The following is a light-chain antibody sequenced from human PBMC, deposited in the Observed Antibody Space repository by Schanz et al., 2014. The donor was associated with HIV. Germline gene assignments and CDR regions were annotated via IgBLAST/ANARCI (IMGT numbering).Light chain of an antibody. CDR2: EVN. J-gene: IGLJ1*01. CDR3: CSYAGSSTHV. V-gene: IGLV2-8*01. CDR1: SSDVGGYKY. Sequence: QSALTQPPSASGSPGQSVTISCTGTSSDVGGYKYLSWYQQHPGKAPKLMIYEVNQRPSGVPDRFSGSKSGNTASLVITGLQAEDEADYYCCSYAGSSTHVFGTGTKLTVL.